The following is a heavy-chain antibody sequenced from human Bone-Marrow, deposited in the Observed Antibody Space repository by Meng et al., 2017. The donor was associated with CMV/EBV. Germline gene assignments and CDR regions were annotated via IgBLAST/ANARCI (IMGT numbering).Heavy chain of an antibody. CDR2: IWYDGSNK. CDR1: GFTFSSYG. V-gene: IGHV3-33*06. D-gene: IGHD4-23*01. CDR3: VKGWQQLGDS. Sequence: GESLKISCAASGFTFSSYGMHWVRQAPGKGLEWVAVIWYDGSNKYYADSVKGRFTISRDNSNNTLHLQMNSLRADDTAVYYCVKGWQQLGDSWGQGTLVTVSS. J-gene: IGHJ4*02.